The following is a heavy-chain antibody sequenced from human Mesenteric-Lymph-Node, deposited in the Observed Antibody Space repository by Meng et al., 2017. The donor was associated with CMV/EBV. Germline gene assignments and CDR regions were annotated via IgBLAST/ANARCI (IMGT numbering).Heavy chain of an antibody. CDR1: TFSNAW. D-gene: IGHD3-22*01. Sequence: TFSNAWMSWVRQAPGKGLEWVGRIKSKTDGGTTDYAAPVKGRFTISRDDSKNTLYLQMNSLKTEDTAVYYCTTGYFDNSGYYYDFFDNWGQGTLVTVSS. V-gene: IGHV3-15*01. CDR3: TTGYFDNSGYYYDFFDN. CDR2: IKSKTDGGTT. J-gene: IGHJ4*02.